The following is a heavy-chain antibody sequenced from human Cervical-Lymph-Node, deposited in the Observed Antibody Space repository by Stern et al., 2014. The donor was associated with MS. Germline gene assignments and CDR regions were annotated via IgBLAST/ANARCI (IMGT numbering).Heavy chain of an antibody. J-gene: IGHJ4*02. D-gene: IGHD5-18*01. CDR2: MSNTWTT. V-gene: IGHV4-4*07. CDR3: ARGRHTAMVTAGRYFDL. Sequence: QVQLPESGPGRVQPSESLYLTCTVSGASIKNFYLNWIRQPPEKGLEWICPMSNTWTTYYDPSLKRLVTMSMDTSRQQFSLRLTSVTAVDTAVYFCARGRHTAMVTAGRYFDLWGQGTLVTVSS. CDR1: GASIKNFY.